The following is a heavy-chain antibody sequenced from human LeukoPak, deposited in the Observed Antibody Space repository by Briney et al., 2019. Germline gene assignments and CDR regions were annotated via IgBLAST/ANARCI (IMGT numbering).Heavy chain of an antibody. V-gene: IGHV3-23*03. CDR2: IYSGGST. CDR3: AKRGEDPVDLDY. Sequence: GGSLRLSCAASGFTFSSYVMSWVRQAPGKGLEWVSVIYSGGSTYYADSVKGRFTISRDNSKNTLYLQMNGLRAEDTAVYYCAKRGEDPVDLDYWGQGTLVTVSS. CDR1: GFTFSSYV. J-gene: IGHJ4*02. D-gene: IGHD3-16*01.